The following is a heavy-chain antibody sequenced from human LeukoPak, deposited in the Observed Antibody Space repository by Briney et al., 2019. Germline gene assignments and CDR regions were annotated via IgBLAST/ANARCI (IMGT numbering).Heavy chain of an antibody. CDR1: GFTFSSYG. Sequence: GGSLRLSCAASGFTFSSYGMHWVRQAPGKGLEWVAVIWYDGSNKYYADSVKGRFIISRDNSKNTLYLQMNSLRAEDTAVYYCARDRLAYCGGDCYPDAFDIWGQGTMVTVSS. J-gene: IGHJ3*02. V-gene: IGHV3-33*01. CDR3: ARDRLAYCGGDCYPDAFDI. CDR2: IWYDGSNK. D-gene: IGHD2-21*02.